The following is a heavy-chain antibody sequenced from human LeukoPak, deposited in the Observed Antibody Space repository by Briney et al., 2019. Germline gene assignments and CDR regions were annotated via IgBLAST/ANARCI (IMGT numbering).Heavy chain of an antibody. CDR1: GYSISSGYY. J-gene: IGHJ4*02. CDR3: ARHTPRGSSLVYFDY. Sequence: SETLSLTCAVSGYSISSGYYWGWIRQPPGKGLEWIGSIYHSGSTYYNPSHKSRVTISVDTSKNQFSLKLSSVTAADTAVYYCARHTPRGSSLVYFDYWGQGTLVTVSS. D-gene: IGHD6-13*01. V-gene: IGHV4-38-2*01. CDR2: IYHSGST.